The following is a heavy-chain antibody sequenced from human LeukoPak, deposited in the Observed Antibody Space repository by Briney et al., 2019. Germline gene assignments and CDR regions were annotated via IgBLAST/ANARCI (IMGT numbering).Heavy chain of an antibody. D-gene: IGHD4-23*01. Sequence: GRSLRLSCAASGFTFLDYAMHWVRQAPGKGLEWDSGISWNSGSIDYADSVKGRFTISRDNAENSLYLQMNSLRAEDTALYYCAKDMYGGNSVLLDWGQGTLVAAAS. CDR2: ISWNSGSI. CDR1: GFTFLDYA. CDR3: AKDMYGGNSVLLD. J-gene: IGHJ4*02. V-gene: IGHV3-9*01.